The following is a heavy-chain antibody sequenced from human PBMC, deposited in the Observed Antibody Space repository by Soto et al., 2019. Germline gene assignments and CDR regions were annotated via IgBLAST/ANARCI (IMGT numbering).Heavy chain of an antibody. CDR2: ISGSGGST. V-gene: IGHV3-23*04. Sequence: EVQLVESGGGLVQPGGSLTLSCAASGFTFSSYRMNWVRQAPGKGLEWVSAISGSGGSTYYADSVKGRFTISRDNSKNTLYLQMNSLRAEDTAVYYCAKPLPSYDPRRDWFDPWGQGTLVTVSS. D-gene: IGHD3-22*01. CDR3: AKPLPSYDPRRDWFDP. J-gene: IGHJ5*02. CDR1: GFTFSSYR.